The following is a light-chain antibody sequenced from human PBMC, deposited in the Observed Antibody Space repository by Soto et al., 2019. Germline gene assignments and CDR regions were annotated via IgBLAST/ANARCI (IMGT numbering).Light chain of an antibody. J-gene: IGLJ3*02. CDR3: SSYAGSNTFL. Sequence: QSALTQPPSASGSPGQSVTISCTGTSSDVGDYNYVSWYQQHPGKAPKLIIYEVNKRPSGVPDRFSGSKSGNTASLTVSGLQADDEADYYCSSYAGSNTFLFGGGTKLTV. CDR2: EVN. V-gene: IGLV2-8*01. CDR1: SSDVGDYNY.